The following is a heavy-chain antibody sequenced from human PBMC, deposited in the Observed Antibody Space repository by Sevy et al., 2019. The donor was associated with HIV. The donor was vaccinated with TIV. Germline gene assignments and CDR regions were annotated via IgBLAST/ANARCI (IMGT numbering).Heavy chain of an antibody. D-gene: IGHD6-6*01. J-gene: IGHJ6*02. CDR3: ARTRGDSSSPERHGVYYYYGMDV. CDR2: IYYSGST. Sequence: SETLSLTCTVSGGSISSYYWSWIRQPPGKGLEWIGYIYYSGSTNYNPSLKSRVTISVDTSKNQFSLKLSSVTAADTAVYYWARTRGDSSSPERHGVYYYYGMDVWGQGTTVTVSS. V-gene: IGHV4-59*01. CDR1: GGSISSYY.